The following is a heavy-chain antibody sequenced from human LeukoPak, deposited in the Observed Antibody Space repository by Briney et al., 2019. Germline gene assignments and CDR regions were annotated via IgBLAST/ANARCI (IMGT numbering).Heavy chain of an antibody. CDR2: IYPGDSDT. Sequence: GESLKISCKGSGYSFTSYWIGWVRQMPGKGLEWMGIIYPGDSDTRYSPSFQGQVTISADKSISTAYLQWSSLKASDTAMYYCASSTVVTPFYYYYYYMDVWGKGTTVTISS. CDR1: GYSFTSYW. J-gene: IGHJ6*03. D-gene: IGHD4-23*01. CDR3: ASSTVVTPFYYYYYYMDV. V-gene: IGHV5-51*01.